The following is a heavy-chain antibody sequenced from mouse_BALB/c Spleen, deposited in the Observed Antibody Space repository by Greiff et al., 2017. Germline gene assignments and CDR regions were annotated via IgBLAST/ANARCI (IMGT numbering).Heavy chain of an antibody. Sequence: QVQLQQSGPGLVQPSQSLSITCTVSGFSLTSYGVHWVRQSPGKGLEWLGVIWSGGSTDYNAAFISRLSISKDNSKSQVFFKMNSLQADDTAIYYCVRKGGLYDGYYVPFAYWGQGTLVTVSA. D-gene: IGHD2-3*01. V-gene: IGHV2-2-2*01. J-gene: IGHJ3*01. CDR1: GFSLTSYG. CDR2: IWSGGST. CDR3: VRKGGLYDGYYVPFAY.